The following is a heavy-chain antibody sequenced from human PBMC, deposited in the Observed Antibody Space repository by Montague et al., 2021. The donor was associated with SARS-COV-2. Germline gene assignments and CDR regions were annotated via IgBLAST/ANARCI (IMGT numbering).Heavy chain of an antibody. CDR3: AREYSAPRWFGEYNRYGMDV. V-gene: IGHV3-33*08. CDR2: IWYDGSNQ. CDR1: GFTFSSYD. Sequence: SLRLSCAASGFTFSSYDMHWVRQAPGKGLEWVAVIWYDGSNQYYGDSVKGRSTISRDNSKNTLYLQLNSLRAEDTAVYYCAREYSAPRWFGEYNRYGMDVWGQGTTATVSS. D-gene: IGHD3-10*01. J-gene: IGHJ6*02.